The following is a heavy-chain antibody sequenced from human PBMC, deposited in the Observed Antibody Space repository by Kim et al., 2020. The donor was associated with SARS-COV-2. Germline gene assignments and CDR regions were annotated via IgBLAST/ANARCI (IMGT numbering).Heavy chain of an antibody. Sequence: GRFTISRDNSKNTLYRQMNSLRAEDTAVYYCAKDLTYYDILTGYFDYFDYWGQGTLVTVSS. V-gene: IGHV3-23*01. CDR3: AKDLTYYDILTGYFDYFDY. J-gene: IGHJ4*02. D-gene: IGHD3-9*01.